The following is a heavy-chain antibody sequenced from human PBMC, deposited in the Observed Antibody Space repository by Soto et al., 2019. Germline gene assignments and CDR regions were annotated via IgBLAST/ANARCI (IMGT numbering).Heavy chain of an antibody. CDR2: ISYDGSNK. V-gene: IGHV3-30*18. Sequence: LRLSCAASGFTFSSYGMHWVRQAPGKGLEWVAVISYDGSNKYYADSVKGRFTISRDNSKNTLYLQMNSLRAEDTAVYYCAKDLLYDSSGYYGMGGMDVWGQGTTVTVS. D-gene: IGHD3-22*01. J-gene: IGHJ6*02. CDR3: AKDLLYDSSGYYGMGGMDV. CDR1: GFTFSSYG.